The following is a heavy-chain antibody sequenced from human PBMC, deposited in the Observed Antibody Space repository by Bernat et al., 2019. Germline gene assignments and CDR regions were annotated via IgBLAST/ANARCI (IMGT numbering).Heavy chain of an antibody. Sequence: EVQLLESGGGLVQPGGSLRLSCAASGFTFSSYAMSWVRQAPGKGLEWVSAISGSGGSTYYADSVKGRFTISRDNSKNTLYLQMNSLRAEDTAIYYCAKGYYDFWSGYYTPNYYYGMDVWGQGTTVTVSS. CDR3: AKGYYDFWSGYYTPNYYYGMDV. CDR2: ISGSGGST. V-gene: IGHV3-23*01. D-gene: IGHD3-3*01. J-gene: IGHJ6*02. CDR1: GFTFSSYA.